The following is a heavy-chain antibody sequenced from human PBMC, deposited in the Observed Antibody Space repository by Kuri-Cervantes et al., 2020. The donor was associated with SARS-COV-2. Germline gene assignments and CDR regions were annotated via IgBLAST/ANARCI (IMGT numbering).Heavy chain of an antibody. CDR2: INPNSGGT. V-gene: IGHV1-2*04. CDR1: GCTFTGYY. J-gene: IGHJ3*02. CDR3: ARSGPGAISREDGAFDI. D-gene: IGHD5-24*01. Sequence: ASVKVSCKASGCTFTGYYMHWVRQAPGQGLEWMGWINPNSGGTNYAQKFQGWVTMTRDTSISTVYMELSSLRFEDTAMYYCARSGPGAISREDGAFDIWGQGTMVTVSS.